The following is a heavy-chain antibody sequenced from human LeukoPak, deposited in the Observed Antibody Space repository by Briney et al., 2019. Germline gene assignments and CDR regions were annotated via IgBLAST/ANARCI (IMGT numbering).Heavy chain of an antibody. Sequence: ASVKVSCKASGYTFTGYNMHSVRQAPGQGLEWMGWINPNSGVTNYAQRFQGRVTMTRETSISTAYMDLSTRRDCETAVDYNARDGDGYCTNGVWYFDYWGQGTLVTVSS. CDR2: INPNSGVT. V-gene: IGHV1-2*02. D-gene: IGHD2-8*01. J-gene: IGHJ4*02. CDR1: GYTFTGYN. CDR3: ARDGDGYCTNGVWYFDY.